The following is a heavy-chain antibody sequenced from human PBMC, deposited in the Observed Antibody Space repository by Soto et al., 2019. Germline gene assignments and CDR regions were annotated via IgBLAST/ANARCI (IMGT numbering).Heavy chain of an antibody. CDR2: ISYDGSNK. CDR3: AKDYGSGWTMGDF. V-gene: IGHV3-30*18. D-gene: IGHD6-19*01. CDR1: GFTFRSYG. Sequence: QVQLVESGGGVVQPGRSLRLSCAASGFTFRSYGMHWVRQAPGKGLGWVAVISYDGSNKFYADSVKGRFTISRDNSKNTLYLQVNSLRAEDTAMYYCAKDYGSGWTMGDFWGQGTLVTVCS. J-gene: IGHJ4*02.